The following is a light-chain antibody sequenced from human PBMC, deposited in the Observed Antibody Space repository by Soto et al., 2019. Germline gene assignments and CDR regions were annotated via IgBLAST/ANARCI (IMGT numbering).Light chain of an antibody. J-gene: IGLJ1*01. CDR2: EVS. CDR1: SSDVGGYNY. Sequence: QCVLTQPPSASGSPGQSVTISCTGTSSDVGGYNYVSWYQQHPGKAPKLMIYEVSKRPSGVPDRFSGSKSGNTASLTVPGLQAEDEADYYCSSYAGSNNYVFGTGTKVTVL. CDR3: SSYAGSNNYV. V-gene: IGLV2-8*01.